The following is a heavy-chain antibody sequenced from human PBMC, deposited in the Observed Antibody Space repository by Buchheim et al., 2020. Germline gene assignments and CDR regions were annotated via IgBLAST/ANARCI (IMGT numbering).Heavy chain of an antibody. V-gene: IGHV3-30*03. D-gene: IGHD3-10*01. CDR3: AREVGFKGSLDS. Sequence: VQLVESGGGLVQPGGSLRLSCEASRFSFSSYWMSWVRQAPGKGLEWVAVIAGNSNPKFYSDSVKGRFTISRDNSRNTLSLQMNSLTTDDAAVYFCAREVGFKGSLDSWGQGT. CDR2: IAGNSNPK. CDR1: RFSFSSYW. J-gene: IGHJ4*02.